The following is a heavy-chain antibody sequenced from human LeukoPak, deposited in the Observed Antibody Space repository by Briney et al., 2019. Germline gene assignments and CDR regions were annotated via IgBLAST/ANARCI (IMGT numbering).Heavy chain of an antibody. CDR3: ARHTSSSIF. V-gene: IGHV5-51*01. CDR2: IYPGDSDT. D-gene: IGHD6-6*01. J-gene: IGHJ4*02. Sequence: GASLQISCQGSGSSFTTYWIGWVRQLPGKGLEWMGIIYPGDSDTRYSPSFQGQVTISADKSISTAYLQWSSLKASDSAIYYCARHTSSSIFWGPGTLVTVSS. CDR1: GSSFTTYW.